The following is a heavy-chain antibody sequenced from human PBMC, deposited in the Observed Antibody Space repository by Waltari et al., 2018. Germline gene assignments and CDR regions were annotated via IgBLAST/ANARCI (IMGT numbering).Heavy chain of an antibody. CDR3: AREYRVRVVISYYYYGMDV. CDR2: IYYSGST. Sequence: QHRGKGLQWIGNIYYSGSTYYNPSHKSRVTISVDMSKNQFSLKLSSVTAADTAVYYCAREYRVRVVISYYYYGMDVWGQGTTVTVSS. D-gene: IGHD3-10*01. V-gene: IGHV4-31*02. J-gene: IGHJ6*02.